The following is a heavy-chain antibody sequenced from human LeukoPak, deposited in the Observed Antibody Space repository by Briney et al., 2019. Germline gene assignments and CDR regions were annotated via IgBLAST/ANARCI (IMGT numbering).Heavy chain of an antibody. D-gene: IGHD5-12*01. CDR1: GFTFNSYW. V-gene: IGHV3-7*01. CDR3: ARSLRYSGYDWDY. J-gene: IGHJ4*02. CDR2: IKQDGSEK. Sequence: GGSLRLSCAASGFTFNSYWMSWVRQAPGKGLEWVANIKQDGSEKYYVDSVKGRFTISRDNAKNSLYLQMHSLRAEDTAVYYCARSLRYSGYDWDYWGQGTLVTVSS.